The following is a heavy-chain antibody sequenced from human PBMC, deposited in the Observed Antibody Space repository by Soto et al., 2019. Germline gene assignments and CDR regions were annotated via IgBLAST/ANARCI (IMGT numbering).Heavy chain of an antibody. V-gene: IGHV1-69*12. CDR3: ARESRYCTGGSCYFLPGIDY. Sequence: QVQLVQSGAEVKKPGSSVKVSYKASGGTFSSYAISWVRQAPGQGLEWMGGIIPIFGTANYAQKFQGRVTITADESTITAYIELSSLRSEDTAVYYCARESRYCTGGSCYFLPGIDYWGQGTLVTVSS. J-gene: IGHJ4*02. D-gene: IGHD2-15*01. CDR2: IIPIFGTA. CDR1: GGTFSSYA.